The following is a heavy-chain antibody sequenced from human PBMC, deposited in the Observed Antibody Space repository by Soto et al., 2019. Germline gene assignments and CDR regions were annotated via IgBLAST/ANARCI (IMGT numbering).Heavy chain of an antibody. V-gene: IGHV1-69*06. D-gene: IGHD3-10*01. CDR3: ARDRMVRGVIHYYYGMDV. CDR2: IIPIFGTA. J-gene: IGHJ6*02. Sequence: SVKVSCTASGGTFSSYSISWVLPAPGQVLEWMGGIIPIFGTANYAQKFQGRVTITADKSTSTAYMELSSLRSEDTAVYYCARDRMVRGVIHYYYGMDVWGQGTTVTVSS. CDR1: GGTFSSYS.